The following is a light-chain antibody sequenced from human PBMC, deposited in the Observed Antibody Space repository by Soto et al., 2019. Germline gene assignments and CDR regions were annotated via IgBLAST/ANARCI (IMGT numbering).Light chain of an antibody. CDR2: DAS. CDR1: QSINKY. V-gene: IGKV3-11*01. CDR3: QQRSNWRGT. Sequence: EIVLTQSPATLSFSPGERATLSCRASQSINKYLAWYQQKPGQAPRLLIYDASNRATGLPARFSGSWSGTDFTLTITRLEPEDFAVYYCQQRSNWRGTFGGGTKVEI. J-gene: IGKJ4*01.